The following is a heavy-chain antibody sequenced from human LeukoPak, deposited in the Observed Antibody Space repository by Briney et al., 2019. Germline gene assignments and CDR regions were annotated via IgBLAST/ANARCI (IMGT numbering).Heavy chain of an antibody. CDR2: ISGSGGST. CDR1: GFTFSSYG. Sequence: GGSLRLSCAASGFTFSSYGMSWVRQAPGKGLGWVSAISGSGGSTYYADSVKGRFTISRDNSKNTLYLQMNSLRAEDTAVYYCAKDLAVADLDWFDPWGQGTLVTVSS. J-gene: IGHJ5*02. CDR3: AKDLAVADLDWFDP. D-gene: IGHD6-19*01. V-gene: IGHV3-23*01.